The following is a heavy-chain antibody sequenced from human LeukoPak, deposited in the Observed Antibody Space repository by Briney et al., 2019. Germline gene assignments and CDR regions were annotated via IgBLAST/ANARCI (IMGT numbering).Heavy chain of an antibody. CDR3: AKDNYYDSSAFVDY. CDR2: VSYDGSNE. CDR1: GFTFSSYG. J-gene: IGHJ4*02. V-gene: IGHV3-30*18. D-gene: IGHD3-22*01. Sequence: GGSLRLSCAASGFTFSSYGMHWVRQAPGKGLEWVAAVSYDGSNEYYGDSVKGRFTIYRDNSKNTLYLQVNSLRGEDTAVYYCAKDNYYDSSAFVDYWGQGTLVTVSS.